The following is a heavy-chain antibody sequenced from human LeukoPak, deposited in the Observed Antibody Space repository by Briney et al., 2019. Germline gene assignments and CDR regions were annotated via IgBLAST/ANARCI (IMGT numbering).Heavy chain of an antibody. Sequence: GGSLRLSCAASGFTFSTYWMSWVRQAPGRGLEWVALVKEDGSEKYYVDSVKGRFTISRDNAKNSLYLQMNSLRAEDTAVYYCAAGDCGGDCYRVPYWGQGTLVTVSS. D-gene: IGHD2-21*02. CDR1: GFTFSTYW. CDR2: VKEDGSEK. J-gene: IGHJ4*02. CDR3: AAGDCGGDCYRVPY. V-gene: IGHV3-7*01.